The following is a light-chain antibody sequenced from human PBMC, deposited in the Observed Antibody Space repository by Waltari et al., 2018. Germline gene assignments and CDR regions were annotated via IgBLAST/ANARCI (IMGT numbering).Light chain of an antibody. Sequence: DVVMTQSPLSLPVTLGQPASISCNSSQSLVHSDGNTYLNWFHQRPGQSPRRLIYKVSSRDSWVPDRFSGSGSGTDFTLKISRVEAGDVGVYYCMQGTHWPRTFGQGTKVEIK. J-gene: IGKJ1*01. CDR1: QSLVHSDGNTY. CDR3: MQGTHWPRT. CDR2: KVS. V-gene: IGKV2-30*02.